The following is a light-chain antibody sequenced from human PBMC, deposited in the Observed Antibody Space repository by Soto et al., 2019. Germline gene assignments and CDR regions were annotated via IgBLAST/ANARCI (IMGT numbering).Light chain of an antibody. CDR2: AGS. V-gene: IGKV1-12*01. CDR3: QPANSFPLT. CDR1: QAISSW. Sequence: DIQMTQSPSSVSASVGDRVTITCRTSQAISSWLAWYQQKPGKAPKLLIYAGSSLQNGVPSRFIGSGSGTDSTLTISSLQPEDFATYYCQPANSFPLTFGGGTKVEIK. J-gene: IGKJ4*01.